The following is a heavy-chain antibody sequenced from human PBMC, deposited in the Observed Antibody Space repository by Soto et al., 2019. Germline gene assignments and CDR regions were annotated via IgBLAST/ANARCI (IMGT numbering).Heavy chain of an antibody. CDR1: GGSISSYY. Sequence: PSETLSLTWTVSGGSISSYYWSWIRQPPGKGLEWIGYIYYSGSTNYNPSLKSRVTISVDTSKNQFSLKLSSVTSADTAVYYCARAPADXSGSSSFTQCYYYGMDVWGQGTTVTVSS. J-gene: IGHJ6*02. D-gene: IGHD3-10*01. CDR2: IYYSGST. CDR3: ARAPADXSGSSSFTQCYYYGMDV. V-gene: IGHV4-59*01.